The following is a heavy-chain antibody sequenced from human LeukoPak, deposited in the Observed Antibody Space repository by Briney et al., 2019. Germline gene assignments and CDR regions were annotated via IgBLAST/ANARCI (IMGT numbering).Heavy chain of an antibody. CDR1: GYTFTRYY. V-gene: IGHV1-2*02. J-gene: IGHJ6*02. D-gene: IGHD6-13*01. Sequence: ASVKVSCKASGYTFTRYYMHWVRQAPGQGLEWMGLINPNSGCKNYAKKFQGRVTMTRDTYISTAYMELSRMRSDDTAVYCCARDRISGRRSWLHYYYGKDLWGQGTTVTVSS. CDR3: ARDRISGRRSWLHYYYGKDL. CDR2: INPNSGCK.